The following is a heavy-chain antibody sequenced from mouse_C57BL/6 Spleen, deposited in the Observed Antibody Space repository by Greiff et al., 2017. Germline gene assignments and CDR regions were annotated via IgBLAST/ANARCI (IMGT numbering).Heavy chain of an antibody. V-gene: IGHV1-82*01. J-gene: IGHJ3*01. CDR3: ARYGNYPAWFAY. Sequence: LQESGPELVKPGASVKISCKASGYAFSSSWMNWVKQRPGKGLEWIGRIYPGDGDTNYNGKFKGKATLTADKSSSTAYMQLSSLTSEDSAVYFCARYGNYPAWFAYWGQGTLVTVSA. D-gene: IGHD2-1*01. CDR1: GYAFSSSW. CDR2: IYPGDGDT.